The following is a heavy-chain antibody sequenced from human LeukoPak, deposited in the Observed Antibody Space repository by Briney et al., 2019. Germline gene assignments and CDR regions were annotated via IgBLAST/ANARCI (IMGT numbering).Heavy chain of an antibody. CDR1: GFTFSDHY. CDR2: TRNKANSYTT. V-gene: IGHV3-72*01. Sequence: GGSLRLSCAASGFTFSDHYMDWVRQAPGKGLEWVGRTRNKANSYTTEYAASVRGRFTISRDDSKNSLYLQMNSLKIADTAVYYCAREGFSNSPLDYWGQGTLVTVSS. D-gene: IGHD4-11*01. CDR3: AREGFSNSPLDY. J-gene: IGHJ4*02.